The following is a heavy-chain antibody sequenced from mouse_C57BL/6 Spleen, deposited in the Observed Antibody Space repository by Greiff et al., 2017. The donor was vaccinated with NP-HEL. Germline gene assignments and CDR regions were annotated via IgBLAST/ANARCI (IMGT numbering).Heavy chain of an antibody. D-gene: IGHD3-3*01. CDR2: IDPSDSYT. CDR3: ARGTWFAY. Sequence: VQLQQPGAELVMPGASVKLSCKASGYTFTSYWMHWVKQRPGQGLAWIGEIDPSDSYTNYNQKFKGKSTLTGDKSSSTAYMQLSSLTSEDSAVYYCARGTWFAYWGQGTLVTVSA. CDR1: GYTFTSYW. J-gene: IGHJ3*01. V-gene: IGHV1-69*01.